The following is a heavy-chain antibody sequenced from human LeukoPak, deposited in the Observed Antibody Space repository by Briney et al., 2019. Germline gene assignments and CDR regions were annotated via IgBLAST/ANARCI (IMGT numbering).Heavy chain of an antibody. D-gene: IGHD6-25*01. Sequence: GGSLRLSCTASGFTFGDYAMSWVRQAPGKGLEWVGFIRSKAYGGTTEYAASVKGRFTISRDDSKSIAYLQMNSLKTEDTAVYYCTRDLIKVQRFYYYGMDVWGQGTTVTVSS. CDR3: TRDLIKVQRFYYYGMDV. CDR1: GFTFGDYA. V-gene: IGHV3-49*04. J-gene: IGHJ6*02. CDR2: IRSKAYGGTT.